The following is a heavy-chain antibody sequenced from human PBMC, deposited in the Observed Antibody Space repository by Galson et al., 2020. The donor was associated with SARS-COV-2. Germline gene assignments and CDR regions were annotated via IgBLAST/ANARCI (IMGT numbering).Heavy chain of an antibody. J-gene: IGHJ4*02. Sequence: ASETLSPTCTVSGGPISTTNSYWGWIRQTPGKGLERVGNFFYSGTTLYNQSLKSRVTISLHRPKNHFPLRVTSVTAADTGVYYCAHSLGPSTRGFHFWGQGTLVTVSS. V-gene: IGHV4-39*06. CDR1: GGPISTTNSY. D-gene: IGHD1-26*01. CDR3: AHSLGPSTRGFHF. CDR2: FFYSGTT.